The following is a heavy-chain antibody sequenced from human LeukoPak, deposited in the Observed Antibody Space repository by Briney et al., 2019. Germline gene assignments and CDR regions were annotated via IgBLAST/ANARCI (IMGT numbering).Heavy chain of an antibody. V-gene: IGHV1-8*03. D-gene: IGHD5-12*01. J-gene: IGHJ5*02. CDR3: AATFSNSWLRANWFDP. Sequence: ASVKVSCKASGYVFVDHDINWVRQAPGQGLEWMGWMNPNTGNTGLAQKFQGRLSFTRNASVTTAYMEINRLTSDDTAVYYCAATFSNSWLRANWFDPWGQGTLIIVSS. CDR1: GYVFVDHD. CDR2: MNPNTGNT.